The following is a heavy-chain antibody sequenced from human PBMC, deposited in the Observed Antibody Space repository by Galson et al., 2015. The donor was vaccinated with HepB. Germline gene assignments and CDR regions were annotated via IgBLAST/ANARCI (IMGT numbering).Heavy chain of an antibody. CDR3: ARDSSVSGLEVASDY. CDR2: IIPIFGTA. V-gene: IGHV1-69*06. J-gene: IGHJ4*02. CDR1: GGTFSSYA. D-gene: IGHD3-22*01. Sequence: SVKVSCKASGGTFSSYAISWVRQAPGQGLEWMGGIIPIFGTANCAQKFQGRVTITADKSTSTAYMELSSLRSEDTAVYYCARDSSVSGLEVASDYWGQGTLVTVSS.